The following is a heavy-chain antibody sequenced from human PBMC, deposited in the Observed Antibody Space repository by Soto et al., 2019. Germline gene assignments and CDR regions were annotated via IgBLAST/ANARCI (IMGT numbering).Heavy chain of an antibody. CDR2: FYPGDSDA. CDR3: ARDGLSSSSSFDY. Sequence: PGESLKISCQGSGYSFTDYWIGWVRQMPGKGLEWMGIFYPGDSDAKYSPSFQGQVTMSADKSISTAYLQWSSLKPSDTAIYYCARDGLSSSSSFDYWGQGTLVTVSS. CDR1: GYSFTDYW. J-gene: IGHJ4*02. D-gene: IGHD6-6*01. V-gene: IGHV5-51*01.